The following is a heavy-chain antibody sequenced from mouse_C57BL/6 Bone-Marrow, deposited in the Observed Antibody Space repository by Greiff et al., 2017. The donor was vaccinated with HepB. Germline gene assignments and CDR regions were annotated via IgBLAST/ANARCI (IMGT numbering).Heavy chain of an antibody. D-gene: IGHD1-1*01. CDR2: IYPGGGYT. V-gene: IGHV1-63*01. CDR3: ARGGGSSPFAY. Sequence: VKLQESGAELVRPGTSVKMSCKASGYTFTNYWIGWAKQRPGHGLEWIGDIYPGGGYTNYNEKFKGKATLTADKSSSTAYMQFSSLTSEDSAIYYCARGGGSSPFAYWGQGTLVTVSA. CDR1: GYTFTNYW. J-gene: IGHJ3*01.